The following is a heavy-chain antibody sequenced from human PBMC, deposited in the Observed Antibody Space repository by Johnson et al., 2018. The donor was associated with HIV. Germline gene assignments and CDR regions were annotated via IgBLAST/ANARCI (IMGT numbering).Heavy chain of an antibody. Sequence: QVQLVESGGGVVQPGRSLRLSCAVSGFTFRTYAMHWVRQAPGKGLEWVAVISYDGSNKYYADSVKGRFTISRDNSKNSLYLQMNSLRAEDTAVYYCARGGRAHYGGNFGAFDIWGQGTMVTVSS. V-gene: IGHV3-30-3*01. CDR1: GFTFRTYA. CDR3: ARGGRAHYGGNFGAFDI. D-gene: IGHD4-23*01. J-gene: IGHJ3*02. CDR2: ISYDGSNK.